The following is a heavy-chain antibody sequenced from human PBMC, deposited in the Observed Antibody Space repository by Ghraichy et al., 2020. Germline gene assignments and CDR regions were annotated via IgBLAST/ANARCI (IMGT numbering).Heavy chain of an antibody. V-gene: IGHV3-21*01. CDR1: GFTFSSYS. CDR2: ISSSSTYT. CDR3: ARGAGYYDSSGYHLDY. Sequence: GGSRRLSCAASGFTFSSYSMNWVRQAPGKGLEWVSSISSSSTYTYFADSVKGRFTISRDNAKNSLYLQINSLRAEDTAVYYCARGAGYYDSSGYHLDYWGQGTLVTVSS. J-gene: IGHJ4*02. D-gene: IGHD3-22*01.